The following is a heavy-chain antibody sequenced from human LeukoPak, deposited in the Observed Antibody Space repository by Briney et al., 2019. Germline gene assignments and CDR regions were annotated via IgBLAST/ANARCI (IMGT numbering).Heavy chain of an antibody. CDR3: TKDLRYSSSWSSGWFDP. V-gene: IGHV1-18*01. Sequence: ASVKVSCKASGYTFSSYGISWVRQAPGQGLEWMGWISGYNGNTNYAQKLQGRVTMTRDTSISTAYMELNRLRSDDTAVYYCTKDLRYSSSWSSGWFDPWGQGTLVTVSS. CDR2: ISGYNGNT. D-gene: IGHD6-13*01. J-gene: IGHJ5*02. CDR1: GYTFSSYG.